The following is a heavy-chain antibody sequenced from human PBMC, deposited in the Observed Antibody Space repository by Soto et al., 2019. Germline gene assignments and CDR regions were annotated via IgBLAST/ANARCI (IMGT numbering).Heavy chain of an antibody. CDR3: ARGRYYYDSSGYYRRASGLYYYYRMDV. CDR2: INHSGST. V-gene: IGHV4-34*01. CDR1: GGSFSGYY. Sequence: SETLSLTCAVYGGSFSGYYWSWIRQPPGKGLEWIGEINHSGSTNYNPSLKSRVAISVDTSKNQFSLKLSSVTAADTAVYYCARGRYYYDSSGYYRRASGLYYYYRMDVWGQGTTVTVSS. D-gene: IGHD3-22*01. J-gene: IGHJ6*02.